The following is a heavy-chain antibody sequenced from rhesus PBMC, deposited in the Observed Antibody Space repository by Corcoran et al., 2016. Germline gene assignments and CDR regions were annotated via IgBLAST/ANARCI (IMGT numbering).Heavy chain of an antibody. V-gene: IGHV3S5*01. D-gene: IGHD2-27*01. CDR1: GFTFSSYG. J-gene: IGHJ1*01. CDR2: ISNWSGST. Sequence: EVQLVESGGGLVQPGGSLRLSCAASGFTFSSYGMSWVRLAPGKGLEWVSYISNWSGSTYFTEPVKGRFTISRDNLKNTLSLQMNSLRAEGTAVYYCAKDWVDCSGIYCYAEYFEFWGQGALVTASS. CDR3: AKDWVDCSGIYCYAEYFEF.